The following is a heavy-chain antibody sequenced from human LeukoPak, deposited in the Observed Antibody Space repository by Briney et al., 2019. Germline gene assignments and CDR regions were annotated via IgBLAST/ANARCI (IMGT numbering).Heavy chain of an antibody. CDR1: GFTFDDYG. CDR3: AKEAYYDILSGSEAEGFMDV. J-gene: IGHJ6*03. CDR2: LSGSGDST. V-gene: IGHV3-23*01. Sequence: GGSLRLSCAASGFTFDDYGMSWVRQAPGKGLEWVSTLSGSGDSTYYADSVKGRFTISRDNSKNTLFLEMNRLRAEDTAIYYCAKEAYYDILSGSEAEGFMDVWGKGTAVIVSS. D-gene: IGHD3-9*01.